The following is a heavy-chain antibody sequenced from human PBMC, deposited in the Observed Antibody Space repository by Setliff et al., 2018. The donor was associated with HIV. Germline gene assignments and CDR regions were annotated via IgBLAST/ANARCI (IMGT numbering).Heavy chain of an antibody. Sequence: ASVKVSCKASGYTFPSFYVHWVRQAPGQGLEWMGIINPTSGNTTYAQNFQGRVTLTRDTSTSTVYMELSRLKSEDTAVYYCARDELGYDFWSGYYYYYYMDVWGKGTTVTVSS. J-gene: IGHJ6*03. V-gene: IGHV1-46*01. CDR1: GYTFPSFY. CDR2: INPTSGNT. CDR3: ARDELGYDFWSGYYYYYYMDV. D-gene: IGHD3-3*01.